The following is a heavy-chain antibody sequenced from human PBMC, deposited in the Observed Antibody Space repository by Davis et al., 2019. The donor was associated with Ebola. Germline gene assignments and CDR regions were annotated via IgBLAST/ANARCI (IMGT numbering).Heavy chain of an antibody. CDR1: GFIFRNYV. J-gene: IGHJ3*01. D-gene: IGHD1-20*01. CDR3: AKDTSNNWFDV. Sequence: GESLKISCAASGFIFRNYVMSWVRQAPGKGLEWVSTLGTSADTYYADSLKGRFTISRDNSRKTLYLQMNGLRVEDTAIYYCAKDTSNNWFDVWGQGTMVTVSS. CDR2: LGTSADT. V-gene: IGHV3-23*01.